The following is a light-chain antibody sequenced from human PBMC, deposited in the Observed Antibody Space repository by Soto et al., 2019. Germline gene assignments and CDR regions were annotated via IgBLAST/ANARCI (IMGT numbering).Light chain of an antibody. CDR3: QQWIRWT. Sequence: EIVMTQSPDTLSVSPGDRATLSCRASESVGTNVAGFQQRPGQAPRLLIYGASTRVAGIPARFSGSGSETEFTLTISSLQSEDFAIYHCQQWIRWTFGQGTRLELK. V-gene: IGKV3-15*01. CDR1: ESVGTN. J-gene: IGKJ1*01. CDR2: GAS.